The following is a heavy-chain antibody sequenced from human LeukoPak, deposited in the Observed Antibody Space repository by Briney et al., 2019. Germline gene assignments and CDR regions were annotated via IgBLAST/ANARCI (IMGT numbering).Heavy chain of an antibody. V-gene: IGHV3-7*01. J-gene: IGHJ4*02. CDR3: NVRWGPNSDY. D-gene: IGHD7-27*01. Sequence: GGSLRLSCAASGFSFSSYWMSWVRQAPGKGLEWVANIKQDGSEKYYVESVKGRFTISRDNAKNTLFLHMNSLRAEDTAVYYCNVRWGPNSDYWGQGTLVTVSS. CDR1: GFSFSSYW. CDR2: IKQDGSEK.